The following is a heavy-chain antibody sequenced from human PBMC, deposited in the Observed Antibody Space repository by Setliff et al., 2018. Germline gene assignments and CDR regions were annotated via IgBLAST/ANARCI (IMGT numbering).Heavy chain of an antibody. CDR2: IGHIGSI. V-gene: IGHV4-38-2*02. J-gene: IGHJ4*02. Sequence: PSETLSLTCTVSGYSISSGYIWGWIRQPQGKGLEWVGNIGHIGSINYNPSLKSRLTISRDTSKNQVSLKLNSVTATDTAVYYCARDLGHGGDSDYWGQGILVTVSS. CDR1: GYSISSGYI. CDR3: ARDLGHGGDSDY. D-gene: IGHD2-21*02.